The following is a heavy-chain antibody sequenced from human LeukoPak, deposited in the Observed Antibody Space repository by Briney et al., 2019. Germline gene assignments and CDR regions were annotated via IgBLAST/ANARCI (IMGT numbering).Heavy chain of an antibody. V-gene: IGHV1-69*13. CDR3: ARGHGKSYYFDY. CDR2: IIPIFGTA. Sequence: ASVKVSCKASGGTFSSYAISWVRQAPGQGLEWMGGIIPIFGTANYAQKFQGRVTITADESTSTAYMELSSLRSEDTAVYYCARGHGKSYYFDYWGQGTLVTVSS. CDR1: GGTFSSYA. J-gene: IGHJ4*02.